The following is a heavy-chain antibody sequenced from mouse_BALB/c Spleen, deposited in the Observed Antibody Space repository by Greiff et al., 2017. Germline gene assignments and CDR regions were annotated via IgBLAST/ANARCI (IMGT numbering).Heavy chain of an antibody. CDR3: ARTGHYAMDY. CDR2: ISYSGST. Sequence: EVKLQESGPGLVKPSQSLSLTCTVTGYSITSDYAWNWIRQFPGNQLEWMGYISYSGSTSYNPSLKSRISITRDTSKNQFFLQLNSVTTEDTATYYCARTGHYAMDYWGQGTSVTVSS. D-gene: IGHD3-1*01. CDR1: GYSITSDYA. J-gene: IGHJ4*01. V-gene: IGHV3-2*02.